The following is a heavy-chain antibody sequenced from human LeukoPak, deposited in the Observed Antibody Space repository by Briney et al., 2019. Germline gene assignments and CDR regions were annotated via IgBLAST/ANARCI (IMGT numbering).Heavy chain of an antibody. V-gene: IGHV3-30*18. J-gene: IGHJ2*01. D-gene: IGHD3-16*01. CDR1: GFTFSSHG. CDR2: IGREGHAK. CDR3: AKEGAWGDWYFDL. Sequence: PGGSLRLSCAASGFTFSSHGMHWVRQAPGKGLEWVAVIGREGHAKYYADSVRGRFTTSRENSDNTLYLEMSSLRDEDTAVYYCAKEGAWGDWYFDLWGRGTLVTVSS.